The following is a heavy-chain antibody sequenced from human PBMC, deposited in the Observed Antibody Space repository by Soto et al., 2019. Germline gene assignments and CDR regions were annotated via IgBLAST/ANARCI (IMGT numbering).Heavy chain of an antibody. CDR2: IYHSGST. V-gene: IGHV4-4*02. D-gene: IGHD1-26*01. J-gene: IGHJ6*02. Sequence: PXETLSLTCAVAGCSISSSNWWSWVRQPPGKGLEWIGEIYHSGSTNYNPSLKSRVTISVDKSKNQFSLKLSSVTAADTAVYYCARGSGGATGGYYGMDVWGQGTTVTVSS. CDR1: GCSISSSNW. CDR3: ARGSGGATGGYYGMDV.